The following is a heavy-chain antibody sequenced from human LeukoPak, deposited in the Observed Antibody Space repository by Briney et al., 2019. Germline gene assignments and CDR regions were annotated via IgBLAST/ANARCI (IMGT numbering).Heavy chain of an antibody. J-gene: IGHJ5*02. CDR3: ARGLGYYYGSGSYRGDNWFDP. V-gene: IGHV4-38-2*02. Sequence: SETLSLTCTVSGYSISSGYYWAWIRQPPGKGLEWIGSIFHTGSTYHNPSLKSRVTISVDTSKNQFSLKLSSVTAADTAVYYCARGLGYYYGSGSYRGDNWFDPWGQGTLVTVSS. D-gene: IGHD3-10*01. CDR1: GYSISSGYY. CDR2: IFHTGST.